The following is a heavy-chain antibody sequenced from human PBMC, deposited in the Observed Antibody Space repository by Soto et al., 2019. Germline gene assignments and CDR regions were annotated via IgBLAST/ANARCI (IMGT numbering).Heavy chain of an antibody. V-gene: IGHV3-23*01. CDR2: SSATGAGT. CDR1: GFTFSSYG. Sequence: EVQLLESWGGLVQPGGSLRLSCAASGFTFSSYGMTWVRQAPGKGLELVSFSSATGAGTYYADSVKGRFTISRDNSKNTLYLQMTSLRADDTAVYYCAKDRRAGGNYGFYSDFWGQGALVIVSS. D-gene: IGHD1-7*01. CDR3: AKDRRAGGNYGFYSDF. J-gene: IGHJ4*02.